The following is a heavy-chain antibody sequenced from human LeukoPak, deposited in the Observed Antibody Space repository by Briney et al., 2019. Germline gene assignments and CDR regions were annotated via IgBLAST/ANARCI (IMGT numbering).Heavy chain of an antibody. Sequence: SETLSLTCTASGGSIRSSSYSWGWIRQPPGKGLEWIGTIYYTGSTYYSPTLKNRVTISVDTSKNQFSLQLRSVTATDTAVYYCVRNLLDNKGWRHYFDYGGQGTLVTVSS. V-gene: IGHV4-39*01. J-gene: IGHJ4*02. D-gene: IGHD3/OR15-3a*01. CDR3: VRNLLDNKGWRHYFDY. CDR2: IYYTGST. CDR1: GGSIRSSSYS.